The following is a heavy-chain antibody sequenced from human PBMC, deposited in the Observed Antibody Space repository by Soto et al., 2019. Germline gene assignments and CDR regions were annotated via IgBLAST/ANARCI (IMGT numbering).Heavy chain of an antibody. CDR2: ISGSGATT. CDR3: VNGGGGYSAFDY. J-gene: IGHJ4*02. D-gene: IGHD5-12*01. CDR1: GFTFSSHG. Sequence: EVQLLESGGGLVQPGGSLRLSCAASGFTFSSHGMSWVRQAPGKGLEWVSGISGSGATTYYADSVKGRFTISRDNSRNTLYLQMKSLRGDDTAVYYCVNGGGGYSAFDYWGQGTLVTVSS. V-gene: IGHV3-23*01.